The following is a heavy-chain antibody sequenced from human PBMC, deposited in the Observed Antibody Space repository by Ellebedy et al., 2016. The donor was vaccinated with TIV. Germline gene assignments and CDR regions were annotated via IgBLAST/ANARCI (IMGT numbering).Heavy chain of an antibody. D-gene: IGHD1-26*01. CDR3: ARQSGGYDY. CDR1: GGSISSYY. CDR2: IYYSGST. V-gene: IGHV4-59*08. Sequence: MPSETLSLTCTVSGGSISSYYWSWIRQPPGKGLEWIGYIYYSGSTNYNPSLKSRVTISVDTSKNQFSLKLSSVTAADTAVYYCARQSGGYDYWGQGTLVTVSS. J-gene: IGHJ4*02.